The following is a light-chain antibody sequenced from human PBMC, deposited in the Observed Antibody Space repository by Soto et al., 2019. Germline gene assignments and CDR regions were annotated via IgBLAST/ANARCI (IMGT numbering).Light chain of an antibody. CDR3: QQYGSLPPYS. V-gene: IGKV1-33*01. J-gene: IGKJ2*03. CDR1: QDISNY. Sequence: DIQMTQSPSSLSASVGDRVTITCQASQDISNYLNWYQQKPGRAPKLLIYDASSLETGVPSRFSGSGSGTDFTFTITSLQPDASATYYCQQYGSLPPYSFGQGTKLEIK. CDR2: DAS.